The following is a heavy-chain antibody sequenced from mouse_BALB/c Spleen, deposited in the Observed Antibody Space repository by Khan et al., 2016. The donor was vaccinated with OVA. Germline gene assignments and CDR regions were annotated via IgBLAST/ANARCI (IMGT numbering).Heavy chain of an antibody. J-gene: IGHJ2*01. V-gene: IGHV3-2*02. CDR2: ISYSGST. CDR1: GYSITSDYA. Sequence: VRLKQSGPGLVKPSQSLSLTCTVTGYSITSDYAWNWIRQFPGNKLEWMGYISYSGSTSYNPSLKSRISITRDTSKNQFFLQLNSVTTEDTATYYCARSIMAYWGQGTTLTVSS. CDR3: ARSIMAY.